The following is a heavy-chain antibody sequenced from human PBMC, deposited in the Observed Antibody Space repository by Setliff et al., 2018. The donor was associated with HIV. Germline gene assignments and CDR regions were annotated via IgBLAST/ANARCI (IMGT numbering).Heavy chain of an antibody. D-gene: IGHD2-2*01. J-gene: IGHJ4*02. Sequence: GASVKVSCKASGYSFSDYYIHWVRQAPGHGFQWMGWISPKYGGTNYAQNFQGRVTMTRDTSISTAYMELSSLGSDDTAVYSCARDTSSSYWGQGTPVTVSS. CDR3: ARDTSSSY. CDR2: ISPKYGGT. CDR1: GYSFSDYY. V-gene: IGHV1-2*02.